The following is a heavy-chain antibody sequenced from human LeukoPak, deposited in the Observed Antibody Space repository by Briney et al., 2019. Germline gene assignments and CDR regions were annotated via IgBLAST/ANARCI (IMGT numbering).Heavy chain of an antibody. Sequence: GGSLRLSCVASGFTFSSSNVNWVRQAPGKGLEWISYISGSGSIIYYADSVKGRFTISRDNAKKSLYLQMNSLRAEDTAVYYCACGSGLGYFDYWGQGTLVTVSS. D-gene: IGHD3-10*01. CDR2: ISGSGSII. J-gene: IGHJ4*02. CDR1: GFTFSSSN. V-gene: IGHV3-48*04. CDR3: ACGSGLGYFDY.